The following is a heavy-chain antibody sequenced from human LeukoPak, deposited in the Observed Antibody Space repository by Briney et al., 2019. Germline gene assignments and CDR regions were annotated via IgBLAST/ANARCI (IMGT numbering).Heavy chain of an antibody. V-gene: IGHV1-8*01. CDR1: GYTFTSYD. CDR3: ARILGYSSSWRFDP. CDR2: MNPNSGNT. Sequence: GASVKVSCNASGYTFTSYDINWVRQATGQGLEWMRWMNPNSGNTGYAQKFQGRVTMTRNTSISTAYMELSSLRSEDTAVYYCARILGYSSSWRFDPWGQGTLVTVSS. J-gene: IGHJ5*02. D-gene: IGHD6-13*01.